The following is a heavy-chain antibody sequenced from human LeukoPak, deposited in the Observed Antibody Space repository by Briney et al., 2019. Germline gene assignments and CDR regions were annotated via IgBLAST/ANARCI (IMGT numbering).Heavy chain of an antibody. Sequence: GGSLRLSCAASGFTFSNYAMSWVRQAPGKGLEWVSAIRASGTTTYYADSVQGRFTISRDNSKNTLYLQMNSLRAEDTAVYYCAKMDCGGDCYPGDFDYWGQGTLVTVSS. V-gene: IGHV3-23*01. D-gene: IGHD2-21*02. J-gene: IGHJ4*02. CDR3: AKMDCGGDCYPGDFDY. CDR1: GFTFSNYA. CDR2: IRASGTTT.